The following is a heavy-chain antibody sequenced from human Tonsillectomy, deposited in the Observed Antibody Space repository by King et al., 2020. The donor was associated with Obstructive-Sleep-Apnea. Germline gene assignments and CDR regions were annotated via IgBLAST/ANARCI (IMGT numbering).Heavy chain of an antibody. CDR1: GGSISSYY. CDR3: ARLTIFSVEIDAFDI. J-gene: IGHJ3*02. Sequence: VQLQESGPGLVKPSETLSLTCTVSGGSISSYYWSWIRQPPGKGLEWIGYIYYSGSTNYNPSLKSRVTISVDTSKNQFSLKLSSVTAADTAVYYCARLTIFSVEIDAFDIWDQGTMVTVSS. D-gene: IGHD3-3*01. CDR2: IYYSGST. V-gene: IGHV4-59*01.